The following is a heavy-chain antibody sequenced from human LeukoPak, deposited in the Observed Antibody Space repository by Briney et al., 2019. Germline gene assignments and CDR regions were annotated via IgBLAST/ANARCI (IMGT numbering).Heavy chain of an antibody. J-gene: IGHJ3*02. Sequence: PSETLSLTCTVSGGSISSHYWSWIRQPPGKGLEWIGYIYYSGSTNYNPSLKSRVTISVDTSKNQFSLKLSSVTAADTAVYYCARDHYDISTGYSYDAFDIWGQGTVVTVSS. V-gene: IGHV4-59*11. D-gene: IGHD3-9*01. CDR3: ARDHYDISTGYSYDAFDI. CDR2: IYYSGST. CDR1: GGSISSHY.